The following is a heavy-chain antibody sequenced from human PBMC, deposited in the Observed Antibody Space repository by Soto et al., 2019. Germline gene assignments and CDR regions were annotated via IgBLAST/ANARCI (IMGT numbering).Heavy chain of an antibody. D-gene: IGHD4-17*01. CDR1: GFTFSSYA. Sequence: EVQLLESGGGLVQPGGSLRLSCAASGFTFSSYAMSWVRQAPGKGLEWVSAISGSGAGTYYADSVKGRFTISRDNSKNTLYLQMNSLRAEDTAVYYCAKEQGQRAVTRYNWFDPWGQGSLVTVSS. V-gene: IGHV3-23*01. CDR3: AKEQGQRAVTRYNWFDP. J-gene: IGHJ5*02. CDR2: ISGSGAGT.